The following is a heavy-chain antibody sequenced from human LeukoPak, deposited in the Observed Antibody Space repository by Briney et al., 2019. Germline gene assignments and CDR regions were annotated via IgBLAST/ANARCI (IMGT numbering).Heavy chain of an antibody. V-gene: IGHV4-4*07. J-gene: IGHJ5*02. Sequence: SGTLSLTCTVSGGSISSYYWSWIRQPAGKGLEWIGRIYTSGSTNYNPSLKSRVTMSVDTSKNQFSLKLSSVTAADTAVYYCARGGGERQLVRRWFDPWGQGTLVTVSS. CDR3: ARGGGERQLVRRWFDP. CDR1: GGSISSYY. CDR2: IYTSGST. D-gene: IGHD6-13*01.